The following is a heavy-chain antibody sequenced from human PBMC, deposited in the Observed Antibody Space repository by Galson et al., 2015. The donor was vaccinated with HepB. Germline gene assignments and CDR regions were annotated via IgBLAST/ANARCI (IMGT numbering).Heavy chain of an antibody. V-gene: IGHV3-30*02. Sequence: SLRLSCAASGFTFSSYGMHWVRQAPGKGLEWVAFIRYDGSNKYYADSVKGRFTISRDNSKNTLYLQMNSLRAEDTAVYYCAKVQVWGQQQGFYYYYYGMDVWGQGTTVTVSS. D-gene: IGHD6-13*01. J-gene: IGHJ6*02. CDR3: AKVQVWGQQQGFYYYYYGMDV. CDR1: GFTFSSYG. CDR2: IRYDGSNK.